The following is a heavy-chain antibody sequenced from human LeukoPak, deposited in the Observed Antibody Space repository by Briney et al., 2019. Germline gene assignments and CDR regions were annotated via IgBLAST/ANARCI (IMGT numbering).Heavy chain of an antibody. Sequence: ASVKVSCKASGYTFTGYYMHWVRQAPGQRLEWMGWINAGNGNTKYSQKFQGRVTITRDTSASTAYMELSSLRSEDTAVYYCARGLWFGELYYWGQGTLVTVSS. CDR2: INAGNGNT. J-gene: IGHJ4*02. CDR3: ARGLWFGELYY. V-gene: IGHV1-3*01. CDR1: GYTFTGYY. D-gene: IGHD3-10*01.